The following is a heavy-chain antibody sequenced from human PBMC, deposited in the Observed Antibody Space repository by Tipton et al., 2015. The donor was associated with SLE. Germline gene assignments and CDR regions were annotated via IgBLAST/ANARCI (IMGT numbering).Heavy chain of an antibody. CDR3: AREGAYYGGNSFDY. CDR1: GGSISSYY. D-gene: IGHD4-23*01. J-gene: IGHJ4*02. CDR2: IYYSGST. Sequence: TLSLTCTVSGGSISSYYWSWIRQPPGKGLEWIGYIYYSGSTNYNPSLKSRVTISVDTSKNQFSLKLSSVTAADTAVYYCAREGAYYGGNSFDYWGQGTLVTGSS. V-gene: IGHV4-59*01.